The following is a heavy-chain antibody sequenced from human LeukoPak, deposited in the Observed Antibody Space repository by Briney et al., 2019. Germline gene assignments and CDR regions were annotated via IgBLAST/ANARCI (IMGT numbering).Heavy chain of an antibody. V-gene: IGHV4-59*08. D-gene: IGHD1-26*01. CDR3: ARLASGSYGPLTPFDY. CDR2: IYYSGST. J-gene: IGHJ4*02. CDR1: GGSISSYY. Sequence: SETLSLTCTVSGGSISSYYWSWIRQPPGKGLEWIGDIYYSGSTNYNPSLKSRVTISVDTSKNQFSLRLSSVTAADRVVYYSARLASGSYGPLTPFDYWGQGTLVTVSS.